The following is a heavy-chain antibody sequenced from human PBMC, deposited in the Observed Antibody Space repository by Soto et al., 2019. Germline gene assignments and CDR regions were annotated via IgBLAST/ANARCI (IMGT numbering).Heavy chain of an antibody. CDR2: ISGSGGST. CDR1: GFTFSSYA. D-gene: IGHD3-10*01. CDR3: ANQFPRRGAFDI. V-gene: IGHV3-23*01. Sequence: EVQLLESGGGLVQPGGSLRLSCAASGFTFSSYAMSWVRQAPGKGLEWVSAISGSGGSTYYADSVKGRFTISRDNSKNTLYLQMNSLRAEDTAAYYCANQFPRRGAFDIWGQGTMVTVSS. J-gene: IGHJ3*02.